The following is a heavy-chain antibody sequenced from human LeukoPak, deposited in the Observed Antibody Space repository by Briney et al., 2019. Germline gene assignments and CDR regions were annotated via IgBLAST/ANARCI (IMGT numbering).Heavy chain of an antibody. J-gene: IGHJ4*02. V-gene: IGHV1-2*02. CDR1: GYTFTGYY. D-gene: IGHD5-18*01. CDR3: ARSGYIYAYDY. CDR2: INFNSGGT. Sequence: ASVTVSCKASGYTFTGYYIHWVRQAPGQGLEWMGWINFNSGGTNYAQNFRGRVTLTSDTSITTVYMELTRLRSDDTAIYFCARSGYIYAYDYWGQGTLVTVSS.